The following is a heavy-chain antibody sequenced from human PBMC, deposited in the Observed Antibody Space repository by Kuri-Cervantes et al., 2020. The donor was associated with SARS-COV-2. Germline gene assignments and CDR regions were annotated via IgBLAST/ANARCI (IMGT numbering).Heavy chain of an antibody. J-gene: IGHJ4*02. V-gene: IGHV4-34*01. CDR2: INHSGST. CDR3: ARVDSSSVDY. D-gene: IGHD6-6*01. CDR1: GGSFSGYY. Sequence: GSLRLSCAVYGGSFSGYYWSWIRQPPGKGLEWIGEINHSGSTNYNPSLKSRVTISVYTSKNQFSLKLSSVTAAETAVYYCARVDSSSVDYWGQGTLVTVSS.